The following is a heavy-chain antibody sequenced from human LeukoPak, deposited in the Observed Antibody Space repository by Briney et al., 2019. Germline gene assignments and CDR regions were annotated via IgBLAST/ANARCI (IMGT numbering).Heavy chain of an antibody. CDR1: GFTVSSNY. D-gene: IGHD1-26*01. CDR2: IYSGGST. CDR3: AREGSGSYSHAGLDY. V-gene: IGHV3-66*01. J-gene: IGHJ4*02. Sequence: GGSLRLSCAASGFTVSSNYMSWVRQAPGKGLEWVSVIYSGGSTYYADSVKGRSTISRDNSKNTLYLQMNSLRAEDTAVYYCAREGSGSYSHAGLDYWGQGTLVTVSS.